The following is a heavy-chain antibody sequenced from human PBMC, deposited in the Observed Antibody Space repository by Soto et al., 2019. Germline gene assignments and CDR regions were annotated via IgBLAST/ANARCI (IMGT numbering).Heavy chain of an antibody. D-gene: IGHD2-15*01. J-gene: IGHJ6*02. CDR1: GYSISSGYY. V-gene: IGHV4-38-2*01. Sequence: PSETLSLTCAVSGYSISSGYYWGWIRQPPGKGLEWIGSIYHSGSTYYNPSLKSRVTISVDTSKSQFSLKLSSVTAADTAVYYCGVMRCGGNCYYRGMDVWGQGTTVTVSS. CDR2: IYHSGST. CDR3: GVMRCGGNCYYRGMDV.